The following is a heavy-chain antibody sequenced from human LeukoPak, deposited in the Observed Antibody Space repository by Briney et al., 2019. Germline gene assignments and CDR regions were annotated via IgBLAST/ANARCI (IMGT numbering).Heavy chain of an antibody. V-gene: IGHV3-11*01. Sequence: GGSLRLSCAASGFTFSDYYMTWIRQAPGKGLEWVSYISSSGSDIKYADSVKGRFSISRDNAKSSLYPQMNSLRAEDTAVYYCAAVTMQRSSWYDYYYMDVWGKGTTVTVSS. J-gene: IGHJ6*03. D-gene: IGHD6-25*01. CDR1: GFTFSDYY. CDR2: ISSSGSDI. CDR3: AAVTMQRSSWYDYYYMDV.